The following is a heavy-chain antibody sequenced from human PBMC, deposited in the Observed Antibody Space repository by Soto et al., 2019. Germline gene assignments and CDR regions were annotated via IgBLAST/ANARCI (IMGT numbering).Heavy chain of an antibody. D-gene: IGHD1-26*01. J-gene: IGHJ5*01. CDR3: VRLIGNSWLDF. CDR2: TYYRSKWYN. V-gene: IGHV6-1*01. CDR1: GDSVSSSSVT. Sequence: PSQTLSLTCAISGDSVSSSSVTWNWIRQSPSRGLEWLGRTYYRSKWYNDYAESVKSRITINPDTSKNQFFLHLNSVTPEDTAVYYCVRLIGNSWLDFWGQGTLVTVSS.